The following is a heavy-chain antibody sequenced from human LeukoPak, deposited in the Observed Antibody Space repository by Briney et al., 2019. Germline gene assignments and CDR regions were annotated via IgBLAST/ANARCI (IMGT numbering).Heavy chain of an antibody. J-gene: IGHJ4*02. Sequence: GRSLRLSCAASGFTFDDYAMHWVRQAPGKGLEWVSGISWNSGSIGYADSVKGRFTISRDNAKNSLYLRMNSLRAEDMALYYCAKGSYPGIAVAGTDYWGQGTLVTVSS. CDR1: GFTFDDYA. CDR3: AKGSYPGIAVAGTDY. V-gene: IGHV3-9*03. CDR2: ISWNSGSI. D-gene: IGHD6-19*01.